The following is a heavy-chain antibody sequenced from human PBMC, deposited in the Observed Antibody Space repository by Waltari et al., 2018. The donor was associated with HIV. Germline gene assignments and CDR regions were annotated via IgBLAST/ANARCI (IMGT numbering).Heavy chain of an antibody. Sequence: ELYLLESGGGLVQPGGFLRVSCGGSGFPFTNYAVSWVRQAPGKGLEWISSVSESGDSTYYADSVEGRFTISRDNYKNMLYLQMNGLRVEDTAVYYCAGEDDRGDFPWGQGTLVTVSA. CDR2: VSESGDST. CDR1: GFPFTNYA. CDR3: AGEDDRGDFP. J-gene: IGHJ5*02. D-gene: IGHD2-21*01. V-gene: IGHV3-23*01.